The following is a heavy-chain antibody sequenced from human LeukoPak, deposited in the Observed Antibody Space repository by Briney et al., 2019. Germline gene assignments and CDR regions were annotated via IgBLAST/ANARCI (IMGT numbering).Heavy chain of an antibody. J-gene: IGHJ4*02. CDR1: GFTFSSYA. D-gene: IGHD5-18*01. CDR3: AQTLGGSGYSHSSY. CDR2: INGDGGRT. Sequence: GGSLRLSCAASGFTFSSYAMSWVRQAPGKGLEWVSAINGDGGRTFYADSVKGRFTISRDNSKNTLYLQMNSLRAEDTAIYYCAQTLGGSGYSHSSYWGQGILVTVSS. V-gene: IGHV3-23*01.